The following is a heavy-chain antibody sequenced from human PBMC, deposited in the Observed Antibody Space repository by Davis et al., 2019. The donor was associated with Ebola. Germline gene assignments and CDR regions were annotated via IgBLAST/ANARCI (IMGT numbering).Heavy chain of an antibody. CDR3: ARGRRLRGDY. J-gene: IGHJ4*02. V-gene: IGHV3-21*01. Sequence: GESLKISCAASGFTLSSYSMNWVRQAPGKGLEWVSSISSASSYIYYADSVKGRFTISRDNAKNSLYLQMNSLRAEDTAVYYCARGRRLRGDYWGQGTLVTVSS. CDR2: ISSASSYI. CDR1: GFTLSSYS.